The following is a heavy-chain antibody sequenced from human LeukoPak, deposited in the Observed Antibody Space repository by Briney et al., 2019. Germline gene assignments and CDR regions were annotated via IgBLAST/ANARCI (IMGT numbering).Heavy chain of an antibody. CDR1: GFTFSSFV. Sequence: TGGSLRLSCAASGFTFSSFVMSWVRQAPGMGPEWVSAISGSGDSTYYAASVKGRFTISRDNSKNTLLLQMNSLRAEDTAVYYCAKCLDAFDIWGQGTMVTVSS. V-gene: IGHV3-23*01. CDR3: AKCLDAFDI. CDR2: ISGSGDST. J-gene: IGHJ3*02.